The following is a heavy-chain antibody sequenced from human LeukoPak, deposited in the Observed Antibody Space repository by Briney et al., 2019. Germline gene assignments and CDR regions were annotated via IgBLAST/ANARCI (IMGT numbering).Heavy chain of an antibody. J-gene: IGHJ4*02. CDR2: INHSGST. Sequence: SETLSLTCAVYGGSFSGYYWSWIRQPPGKGLEWIGEINHSGSTNYNPSLKSRVTISVDTSKNQFSLKLSSVTAADTAVYYCARVDGSYGGVDYWGQGTLVTVSS. V-gene: IGHV4-34*01. CDR3: ARVDGSYGGVDY. CDR1: GGSFSGYY. D-gene: IGHD1-26*01.